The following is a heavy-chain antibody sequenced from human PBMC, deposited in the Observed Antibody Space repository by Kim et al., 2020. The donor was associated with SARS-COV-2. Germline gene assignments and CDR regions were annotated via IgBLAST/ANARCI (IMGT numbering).Heavy chain of an antibody. Sequence: GRPYYAHSVQGRVTISSDNSKNTLYLQMNSLRAEDTAVYYCAKVLSTFDYWGQGTLVTVSS. J-gene: IGHJ4*02. V-gene: IGHV3-23*01. CDR3: AKVLSTFDY. CDR2: GRP.